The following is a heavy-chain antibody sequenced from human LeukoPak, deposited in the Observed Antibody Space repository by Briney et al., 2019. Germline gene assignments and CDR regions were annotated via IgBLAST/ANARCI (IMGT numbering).Heavy chain of an antibody. Sequence: ASVKVSCKASGYTFTSYAMHWVRQAPGQRLEWMGWINAGNGNTKYSQKFQGRVTITRDTSASTAYMELSSLRSEDTAVYYCAILPPDIGVVVASDAFDIWGQGTMVTVSS. D-gene: IGHD2-15*01. CDR1: GYTFTSYA. CDR3: AILPPDIGVVVASDAFDI. CDR2: INAGNGNT. V-gene: IGHV1-3*01. J-gene: IGHJ3*02.